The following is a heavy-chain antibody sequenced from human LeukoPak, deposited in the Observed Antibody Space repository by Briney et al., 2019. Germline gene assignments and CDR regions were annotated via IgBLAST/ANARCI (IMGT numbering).Heavy chain of an antibody. Sequence: GGSLRLSCAASEFTFSSYSMNWVRQAPGKGLQWVSYITGSGSGIHYADSVKGRFTISRDNSKNTLYLQMNSLRAEDTAVYYCAKGDDGTSLDYWGQGTLVTVSS. CDR2: ITGSGSGI. CDR1: EFTFSSYS. V-gene: IGHV3-48*01. CDR3: AKGDDGTSLDY. D-gene: IGHD3/OR15-3a*01. J-gene: IGHJ4*02.